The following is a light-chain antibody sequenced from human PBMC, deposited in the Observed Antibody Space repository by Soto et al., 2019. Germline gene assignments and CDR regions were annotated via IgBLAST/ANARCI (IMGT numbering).Light chain of an antibody. J-gene: IGKJ5*01. V-gene: IGKV1-33*01. CDR2: DSS. Sequence: DIQMTQSPSSLSASVGDRVTIICQASQDITNYLNWYQQKPGKAPKLLIHDSSNLETGVPSRFSGSGSGTYLSFTISSLQPEDIATYFCQQFDSPPLTFSQGTRLEIK. CDR3: QQFDSPPLT. CDR1: QDITNY.